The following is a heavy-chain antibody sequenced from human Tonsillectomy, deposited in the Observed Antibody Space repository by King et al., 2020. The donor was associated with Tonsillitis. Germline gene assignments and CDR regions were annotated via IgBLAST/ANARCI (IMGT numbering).Heavy chain of an antibody. J-gene: IGHJ4*02. D-gene: IGHD4-17*01. CDR3: AREGNTVTGRQHDY. Sequence: VQLQESGPGLVKPSETLSLTCTVSGGSISSYYWSCIRQPAGNGLEWIGRIYTSGVTNHNPSLKSRVTMSVDPSKNQFSLKLSSVTAADTAVYYCAREGNTVTGRQHDYWGQGTLVTVSS. CDR1: GGSISSYY. CDR2: IYTSGVT. V-gene: IGHV4-4*07.